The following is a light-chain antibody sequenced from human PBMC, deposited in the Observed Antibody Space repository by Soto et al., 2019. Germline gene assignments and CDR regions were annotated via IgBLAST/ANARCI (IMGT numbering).Light chain of an antibody. V-gene: IGKV3-11*01. J-gene: IGKJ4*01. Sequence: EIVLTQSPATLSLSPGERATLSCRASQSVARFLAWYQQKPGQAPRLLIYDTSNRATGIPARFSGSGSGTDFTLTISSLELEDFAVYYCQQRSNWLTFGGGTKVDIK. CDR2: DTS. CDR3: QQRSNWLT. CDR1: QSVARF.